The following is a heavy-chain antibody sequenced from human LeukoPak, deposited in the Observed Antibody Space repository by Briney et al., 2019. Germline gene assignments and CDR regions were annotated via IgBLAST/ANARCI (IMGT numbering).Heavy chain of an antibody. CDR2: INDNGAKT. D-gene: IGHD2-21*02. J-gene: IGHJ4*02. CDR1: GFAFYDYA. Sequence: GGSLRLSCAASGFAFYDYAMSWVRQPPGKGLEWVSGINDNGAKTFYADSVKGRLTISRDNSRSTLYLQMNNLRADDTAVYYCAKGHGVVTFNELFSWGQGTLVTASS. CDR3: AKGHGVVTFNELFS. V-gene: IGHV3-23*01.